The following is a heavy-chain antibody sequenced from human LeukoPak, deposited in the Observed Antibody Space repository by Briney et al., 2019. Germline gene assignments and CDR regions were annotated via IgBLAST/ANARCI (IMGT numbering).Heavy chain of an antibody. CDR3: ARSCDGDCYSDY. CDR1: GFTFSNYS. V-gene: IGHV3-21*01. J-gene: IGHJ4*02. CDR2: IGSTSHFR. D-gene: IGHD2-21*02. Sequence: NPGGSLRLSCAASGFTFSNYSMNWVRQAPGKGLEWVSSIGSTSHFRYYADPLKGRVTISRDNAKNSLYLQMSSLRVEDTAVYYCARSCDGDCYSDYWGQGTLVTVSS.